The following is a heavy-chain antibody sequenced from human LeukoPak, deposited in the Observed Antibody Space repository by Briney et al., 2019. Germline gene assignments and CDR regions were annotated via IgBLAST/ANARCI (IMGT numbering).Heavy chain of an antibody. CDR3: ARRRIGMDSSGWYASGDYYFDN. Sequence: PSETLSLTCIVSGASISSDYWSWIRQPPGKGLEWMGYIYHSGSTNYDPSLKSRVTISIDTSKNQFSLKMSSVTAADTAVYYCARRRIGMDSSGWYASGDYYFDNWGQGTLVSVSS. CDR2: IYHSGST. D-gene: IGHD6-19*01. CDR1: GASISSDY. J-gene: IGHJ4*02. V-gene: IGHV4-59*01.